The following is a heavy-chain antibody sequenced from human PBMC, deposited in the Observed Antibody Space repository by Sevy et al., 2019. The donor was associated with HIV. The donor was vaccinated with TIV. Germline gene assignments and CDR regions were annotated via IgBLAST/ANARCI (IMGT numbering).Heavy chain of an antibody. V-gene: IGHV3-23*01. CDR1: GFTFSKYS. CDR3: AREGCTKPHDY. CDR2: LSFGCGEI. J-gene: IGHJ4*02. D-gene: IGHD2-8*01. Sequence: GGSLRLSCAASGFTFSKYSMSWVRQPPGKWLEWVSTLSFGCGEINYADSVKGRFTISRDNSKSSVYLQMNTLRPEDTAVYYCAREGCTKPHDYWGQGTLVTVSS.